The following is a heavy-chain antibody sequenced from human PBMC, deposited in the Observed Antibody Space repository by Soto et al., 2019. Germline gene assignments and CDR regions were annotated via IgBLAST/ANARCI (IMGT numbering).Heavy chain of an antibody. CDR1: GYSISSGYY. CDR3: ARVNDWNYGPKRDQNWFDP. Sequence: SETLSVTCAVSGYSISSGYYWGWIRQPPGRGLEWIGSIYHSGSTYYNPSLKSRVTISVDTSKNQFSLKLSSVTAADTAVYYCARVNDWNYGPKRDQNWFDPWGQGTLVTVS. V-gene: IGHV4-38-2*01. J-gene: IGHJ5*02. D-gene: IGHD1-7*01. CDR2: IYHSGST.